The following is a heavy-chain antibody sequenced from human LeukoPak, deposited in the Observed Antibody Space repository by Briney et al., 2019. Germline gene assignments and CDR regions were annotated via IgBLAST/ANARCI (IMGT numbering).Heavy chain of an antibody. CDR1: GFTFSSYG. D-gene: IGHD3-10*01. J-gene: IGHJ4*02. CDR2: IRYGGSNK. V-gene: IGHV3-30*02. Sequence: PGGSLRLSCAASGFTFSSYGMHWVRQAPGKGLEWVAFIRYGGSNKYYADSVKGRFTISRDNSKNTLYLQMNSLRAEDTAVYYCAAEFGLLNRLFDYWGQGTLVTVSS. CDR3: AAEFGLLNRLFDY.